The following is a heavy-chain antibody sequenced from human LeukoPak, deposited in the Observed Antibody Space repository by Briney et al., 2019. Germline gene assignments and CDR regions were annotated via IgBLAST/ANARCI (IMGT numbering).Heavy chain of an antibody. CDR2: ISSDTLYR. CDR3: ARSSGSYGY. D-gene: IGHD1-26*01. J-gene: IGHJ4*02. V-gene: IGHV3-21*01. CDR1: VFTFSSYS. Sequence: GGSLRLSCAASVFTFSSYSMNWVRQAPGKGVEWGSSISSDTLYRYYADSVKVRFTISRDNAKNSLYLQMSSLSAEDTAVYYCARSSGSYGYWGQGTLVTVSS.